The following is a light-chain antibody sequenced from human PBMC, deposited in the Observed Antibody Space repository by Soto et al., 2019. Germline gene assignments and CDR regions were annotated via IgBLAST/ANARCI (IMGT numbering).Light chain of an antibody. CDR2: EVT. J-gene: IGLJ3*02. Sequence: QSALTQPASVSGSLGQSITISCTGTISDIGSYHYVSWYQHHPGKAPKLIIYEVTNRPSGVSNRFSGSKSDNTASLTISGLQAEDEADYYCSSYTTTSTTFGGGTKVTVL. V-gene: IGLV2-14*01. CDR3: SSYTTTSTT. CDR1: ISDIGSYHY.